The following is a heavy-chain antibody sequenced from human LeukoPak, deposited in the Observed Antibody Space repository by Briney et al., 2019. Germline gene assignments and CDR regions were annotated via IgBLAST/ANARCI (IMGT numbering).Heavy chain of an antibody. V-gene: IGHV4-61*01. CDR3: ARAGEYCSSTSCYAVLGAFDI. D-gene: IGHD2-2*01. CDR1: GGSVSNGSYY. Sequence: SETLSLTCTVSGGSVSNGSYYWHWIRQPPGKGLEWIGYIYYSGSTNYNPSLKSRVTISVDTSKNQFSLKPSSVTAADTAVYYCARAGEYCSSTSCYAVLGAFDIWGQGTMVTVSS. J-gene: IGHJ3*02. CDR2: IYYSGST.